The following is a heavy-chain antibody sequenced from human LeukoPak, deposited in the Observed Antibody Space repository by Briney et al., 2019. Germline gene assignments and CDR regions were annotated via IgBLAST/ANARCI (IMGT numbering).Heavy chain of an antibody. CDR3: ARSDYYGSGSHTVFDAFDI. CDR1: GGSVNNYF. Sequence: SETLSLTCTVSGGSVNNYFWSWIRRPPGKGLEWIGYIDDSGNTDYNPSLKSQVSISIAKSKNQFFLKLSSVTAADTAMYYCARSDYYGSGSHTVFDAFDIWGQGTRVTVSS. J-gene: IGHJ3*02. D-gene: IGHD3-10*01. CDR2: IDDSGNT. V-gene: IGHV4-59*02.